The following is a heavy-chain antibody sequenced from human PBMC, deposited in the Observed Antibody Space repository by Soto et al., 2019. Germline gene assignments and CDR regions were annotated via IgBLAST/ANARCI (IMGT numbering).Heavy chain of an antibody. Sequence: GGSLRLSCATSAFTFSSYDMSWVRQAPGKGLEWVSTISGSGAGTYYADSVKGRFTISRDNSKNTLYLQMNSLRPEDTAVYYCAKRAGTTFDHWGQGTLVTVSS. CDR3: AKRAGTTFDH. V-gene: IGHV3-23*01. D-gene: IGHD1-1*01. CDR2: ISGSGAGT. J-gene: IGHJ4*02. CDR1: AFTFSSYD.